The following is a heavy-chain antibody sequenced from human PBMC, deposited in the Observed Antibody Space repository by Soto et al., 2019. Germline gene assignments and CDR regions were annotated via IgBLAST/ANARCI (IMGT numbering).Heavy chain of an antibody. CDR1: GGSISSYS. D-gene: IGHD3-10*02. V-gene: IGHV4-59*08. CDR3: ASHGFITMLGGGGLRSAFDI. Sequence: PSETLSLTCTVSGGSISSYSWTWIRQPPGKGLEWIGYIYYSGSTNYNPSLKSRVTVSVGTSKNQFSLKLTSVTAADTAVYYCASHGFITMLGGGGLRSAFDIWGQGTMVTVSS. J-gene: IGHJ3*02. CDR2: IYYSGST.